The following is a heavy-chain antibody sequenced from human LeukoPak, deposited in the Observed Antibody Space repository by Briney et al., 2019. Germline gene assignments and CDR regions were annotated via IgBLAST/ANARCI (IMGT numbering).Heavy chain of an antibody. CDR1: GFTFDDYG. V-gene: IGHV3-20*04. Sequence: GGSLRLSCAASGFTFDDYGMSWVRQAPGKGLEWVSGINWNGGSTGYADSVKGRFTISRDNAKNSLYLQMNSLRAEDTALYYCARVEQETVDPDFVYWGQGTLVTVSS. J-gene: IGHJ4*02. CDR3: ARVEQETVDPDFVY. D-gene: IGHD4-11*01. CDR2: INWNGGST.